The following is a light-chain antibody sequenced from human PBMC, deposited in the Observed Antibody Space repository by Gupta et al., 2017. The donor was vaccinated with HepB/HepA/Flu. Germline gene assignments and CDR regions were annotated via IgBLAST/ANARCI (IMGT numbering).Light chain of an antibody. CDR2: GNN. CDR1: NSNIGVGYD. V-gene: IGLV1-40*01. Sequence: QSVLPLPPSVSGAPGQMVTISCTGSNSNIGVGYDVHWCQQLPRTTPRLLMSGNNNGPAGVPDRCSGAKYATTTALAITGLQTEDEADYYCQSYDSSRSGFVFGTGTKVTVL. J-gene: IGLJ1*01. CDR3: QSYDSSRSGFV.